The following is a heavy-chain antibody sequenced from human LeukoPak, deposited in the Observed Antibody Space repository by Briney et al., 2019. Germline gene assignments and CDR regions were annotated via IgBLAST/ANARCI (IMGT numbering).Heavy chain of an antibody. V-gene: IGHV3-73*01. CDR3: TRHFLVRGYNWFDP. CDR2: IRSKANSYAT. CDR1: GFTFSGSA. J-gene: IGHJ5*02. D-gene: IGHD3-10*01. Sequence: GGSLRLSCAASGFTFSGSAMHWVRQASGKGLEWVGRIRSKANSYATAYAASVKGRFTISRDDSKNTAYLQMNSLKAEDTAVYYCTRHFLVRGYNWFDPWGQGTLVTVSS.